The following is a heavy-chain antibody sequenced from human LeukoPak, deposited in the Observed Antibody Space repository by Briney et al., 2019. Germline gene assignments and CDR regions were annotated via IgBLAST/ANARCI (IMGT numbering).Heavy chain of an antibody. Sequence: PSETLSLTCAVYGGSFSGYYWSWIRQPPGKGLEWIGEINHSGSTSYNPSLKSRVTISVDTSKNQFSLKLRSVTAADTAVYYCARGGAYDFWSGYPKSPDYYYGMDVWGQGTTVTVSS. V-gene: IGHV4-34*01. CDR3: ARGGAYDFWSGYPKSPDYYYGMDV. D-gene: IGHD3-3*01. CDR1: GGSFSGYY. J-gene: IGHJ6*02. CDR2: INHSGST.